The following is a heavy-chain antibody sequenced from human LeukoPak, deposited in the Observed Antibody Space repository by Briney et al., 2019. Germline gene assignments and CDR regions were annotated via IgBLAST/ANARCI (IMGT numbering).Heavy chain of an antibody. CDR3: ARVPQFDSLFDY. D-gene: IGHD3-10*01. Sequence: SETLSLTCTVSGGSVSSDSYYWSWIRQPPGKGLEWIGYVYYSGSTNYNPSLKSRVTISVDTSKNQFSLNLSSVTAADTAVYYCARVPQFDSLFDYWGQGTLVTVSS. J-gene: IGHJ4*02. CDR2: VYYSGST. V-gene: IGHV4-61*01. CDR1: GGSVSSDSYY.